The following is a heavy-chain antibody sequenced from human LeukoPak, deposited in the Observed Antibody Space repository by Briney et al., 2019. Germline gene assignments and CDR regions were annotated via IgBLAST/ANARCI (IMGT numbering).Heavy chain of an antibody. CDR2: ISGSGGST. CDR1: RFTFSSNA. D-gene: IGHD1-7*01. CDR3: AKDLVGNWNYDWFDP. J-gene: IGHJ5*02. Sequence: GGSLRLSCAASRFTFSSNAMSWDRQAPGKGLEWVSAISGSGGSTYYADSVKGRFTISRDNSKNTLYLQMNSLRAEDTAVYYCAKDLVGNWNYDWFDPWGQGTLVTVSS. V-gene: IGHV3-23*01.